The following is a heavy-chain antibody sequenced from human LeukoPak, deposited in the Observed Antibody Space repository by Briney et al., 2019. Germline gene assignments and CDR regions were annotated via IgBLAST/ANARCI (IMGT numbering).Heavy chain of an antibody. CDR1: GFTVSSNY. CDR3: ARDRITMVRGVTYYYGMDV. CDR2: IYSGGST. V-gene: IGHV3-53*01. D-gene: IGHD3-10*01. J-gene: IGHJ6*02. Sequence: GGSLRLSCAASGFTVSSNYMSWVRQAPGKGLERVSVIYSGGSTYYADSVKGRFTISRDNSKNTLYLQMNSLRAEDTAVYYCARDRITMVRGVTYYYGMDVWGQGTTVTVSS.